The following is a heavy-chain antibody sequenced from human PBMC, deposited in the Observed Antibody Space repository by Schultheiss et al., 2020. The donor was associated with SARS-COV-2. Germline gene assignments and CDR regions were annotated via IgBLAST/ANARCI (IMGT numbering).Heavy chain of an antibody. D-gene: IGHD2-15*01. CDR1: GGSISSGGYY. CDR2: IYYSGST. Sequence: SETLSLTCTVSGGSISSGGYYWSWIRQHPGKGLEWIGYIYYSGSTYYNPSLKSRVTISVDTSKNQFSLKLSSVTAADTAVYYCATVVAAKEGWFDPWGQGTLVTVSS. V-gene: IGHV4-31*03. CDR3: ATVVAAKEGWFDP. J-gene: IGHJ5*02.